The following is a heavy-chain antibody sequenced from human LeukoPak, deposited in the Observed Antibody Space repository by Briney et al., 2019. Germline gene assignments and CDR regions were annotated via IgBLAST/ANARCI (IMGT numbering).Heavy chain of an antibody. CDR1: GYSISSGYY. CDR2: IYHSGST. V-gene: IGHV4-38-2*02. J-gene: IGHJ4*02. D-gene: IGHD6-19*01. CDR3: ASSSGWSVDY. Sequence: SSETLSLTCTVSGYSISSGYYWGWIRQPPGKGLEWIGSIYHSGSTYYNPSLKSRVTISVDTSKNQFSLKLSSVTAADTAVYYCASSSGWSVDYWGQGTLVTVSS.